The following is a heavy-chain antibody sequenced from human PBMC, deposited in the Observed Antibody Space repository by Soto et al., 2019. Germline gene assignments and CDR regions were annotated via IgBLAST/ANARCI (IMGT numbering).Heavy chain of an antibody. D-gene: IGHD1-1*01. CDR2: INHSGSP. CDR1: GGSFSGYY. J-gene: IGHJ5*02. Sequence: PSETLSLTCAVYGGSFSGYYWSWLRQPPGKGLEWIGEINHSGSPNYNPSLKSRVTISVDTYKNQFSLKMTSVTAADTAVYYCATANWSHNYFDPWGQGTLVTVSS. V-gene: IGHV4-34*01. CDR3: ATANWSHNYFDP.